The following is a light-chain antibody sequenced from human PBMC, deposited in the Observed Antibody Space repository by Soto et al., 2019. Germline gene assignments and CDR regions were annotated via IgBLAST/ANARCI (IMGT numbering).Light chain of an antibody. V-gene: IGKV1-9*01. J-gene: IGKJ3*01. CDR1: QGIINY. Sequence: IQLPQSPSSLSASVGDRVTITCRASQGIINYLAWYQQKPAKAPKLLIYGAFTLQSGVPSRFGGSGSGTDFTLTVSSLQPEDFATYYCQQLFLYPPTFGPGTKVDIK. CDR3: QQLFLYPPT. CDR2: GAF.